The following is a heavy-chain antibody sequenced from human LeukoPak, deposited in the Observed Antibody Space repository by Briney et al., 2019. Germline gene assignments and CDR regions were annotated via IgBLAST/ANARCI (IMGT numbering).Heavy chain of an antibody. CDR1: GFTFSSYA. CDR3: TTSPSFDSSSYALNY. Sequence: PGGSLRLSCAASGFTFSSYAMSWVRQAPGKGLEWVSAISGREGRTHYADSVKGRFTISRDNSKNTLFLQMNSLRAEDTAVFYCTTSPSFDSSSYALNYWGQGTPVTVSS. J-gene: IGHJ4*02. CDR2: ISGREGRT. D-gene: IGHD6-13*01. V-gene: IGHV3-23*01.